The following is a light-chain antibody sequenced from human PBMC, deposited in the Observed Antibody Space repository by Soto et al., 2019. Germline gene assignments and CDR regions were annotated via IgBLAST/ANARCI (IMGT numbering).Light chain of an antibody. V-gene: IGLV2-8*01. Sequence: QCALTQPPSTSGCPGQSVTISCTGTSTDIGDNCVSCYALHLRKAPNLIIDAVSHRPAGDPVRFAGAKSGNTATLAVSGLQTESEADYYCSADAGSDSRVFGTGTKGTAL. J-gene: IGLJ1*01. CDR1: STDIGDNC. CDR3: SADAGSDSRV. CDR2: AVS.